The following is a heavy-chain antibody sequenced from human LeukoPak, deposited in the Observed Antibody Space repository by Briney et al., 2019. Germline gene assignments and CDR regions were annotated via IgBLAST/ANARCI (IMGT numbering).Heavy chain of an antibody. V-gene: IGHV3-23*03. CDR2: IFGAGKNTT. CDR3: AKRNTMIRGGPSFDY. D-gene: IGHD3-10*01. J-gene: IGHJ4*02. CDR1: GFSFSSYA. Sequence: GGSLRLSCAASGFSFSSYAMNWVRQAPGKGLEWVSIIFGAGKNTTYYADSVKGRFTVSRDNSKNTLYLQMTNLRPEDTAKYYCAKRNTMIRGGPSFDYWGQGILVTVSS.